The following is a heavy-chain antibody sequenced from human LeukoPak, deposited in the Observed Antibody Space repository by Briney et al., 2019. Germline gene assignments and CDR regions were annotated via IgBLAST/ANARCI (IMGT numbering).Heavy chain of an antibody. V-gene: IGHV3-23*01. Sequence: GGSLRLSCVASGFTLSNYAMHWVRQAPGKGLEWVSAISGSGGSTYYADSVKGRFTISRDNSKNTLYLQMNSLRAEDTAVYYCAKDPGRFEYSSSSHYFDYWGQGTLVTVSS. J-gene: IGHJ4*02. CDR3: AKDPGRFEYSSSSHYFDY. CDR2: ISGSGGST. D-gene: IGHD6-6*01. CDR1: GFTLSNYA.